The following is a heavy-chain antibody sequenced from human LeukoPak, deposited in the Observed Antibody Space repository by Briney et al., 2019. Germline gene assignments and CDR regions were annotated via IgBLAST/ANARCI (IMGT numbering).Heavy chain of an antibody. J-gene: IGHJ3*02. D-gene: IGHD3-10*01. CDR1: GFTFSSSA. Sequence: PGGSLRLSCAASGFTFSSSAMHWVRQAPGKGLEWVSVIYSGGSTYYADSVKGRFTISRHNSKNTLYLQMNSLRAEDTAVYYCARVQSVLLWFGNTPDAFDIWGQGTMVTVSS. CDR3: ARVQSVLLWFGNTPDAFDI. CDR2: IYSGGST. V-gene: IGHV3-53*04.